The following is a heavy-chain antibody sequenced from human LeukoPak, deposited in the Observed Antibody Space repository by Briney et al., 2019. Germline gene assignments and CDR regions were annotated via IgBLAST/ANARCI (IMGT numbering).Heavy chain of an antibody. V-gene: IGHV1-46*01. J-gene: IGHJ4*02. Sequence: GASVKVSCKASGYTFTGYYMHCVRQAPGQGLEWMGIINPSGASTSYAQKFQGRVTMTRDMSTSIVYMELSSLRSEDTAVYYCARGSYSKGDYGDYGDYWGQGTLVTVSS. CDR1: GYTFTGYY. D-gene: IGHD4-17*01. CDR3: ARGSYSKGDYGDYGDY. CDR2: INPSGAST.